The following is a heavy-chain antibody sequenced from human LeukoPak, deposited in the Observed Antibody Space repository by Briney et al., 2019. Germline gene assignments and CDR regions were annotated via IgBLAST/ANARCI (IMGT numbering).Heavy chain of an antibody. D-gene: IGHD3-16*01. J-gene: IGHJ4*02. V-gene: IGHV3-66*01. Sequence: PGGSLRLSCAASGFTVSSNYMSWVRQAPGKGLEWGSVIYSGGSTYYADSVKGRFTISRDNSKNTLYLQMNSLRDEDTAVYYCARGGTRYYFDYWGQGTLVTVSS. CDR2: IYSGGST. CDR3: ARGGTRYYFDY. CDR1: GFTVSSNY.